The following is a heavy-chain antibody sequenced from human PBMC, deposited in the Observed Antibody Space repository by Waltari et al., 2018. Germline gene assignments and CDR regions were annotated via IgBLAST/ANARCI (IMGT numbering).Heavy chain of an antibody. D-gene: IGHD6-19*01. CDR2: VFYSGST. CDR3: ARGTLYNNGWWDF. V-gene: IGHV4-59*01. CDR1: GGSISLYY. J-gene: IGHJ4*02. Sequence: QVQLQESGPGLVKPSETLSLTCTVPGGSISLYYWRGIRQPPGKGLEWIGHVFYSGSTNYNPSLKSRVTISVDTSKNQFSLRLSSVTAADTAVYYCARGTLYNNGWWDFWGQGTLVPVSS.